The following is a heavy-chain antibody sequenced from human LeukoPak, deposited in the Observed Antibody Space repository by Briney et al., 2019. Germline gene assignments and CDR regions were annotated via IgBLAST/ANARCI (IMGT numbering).Heavy chain of an antibody. CDR2: TNPAKSDT. Sequence: GESLKISCKGSEYSFTTYWIGWVRQMPGKGLEYMGITNPAKSDTRYSPSFQGQISISVDKSTNTAYLQWGSLRASDTAIYYCARLLGLKVVTPDDEAFDIWGQGTMVIVSS. J-gene: IGHJ3*02. CDR3: ARLLGLKVVTPDDEAFDI. CDR1: EYSFTTYW. D-gene: IGHD3-22*01. V-gene: IGHV5-51*01.